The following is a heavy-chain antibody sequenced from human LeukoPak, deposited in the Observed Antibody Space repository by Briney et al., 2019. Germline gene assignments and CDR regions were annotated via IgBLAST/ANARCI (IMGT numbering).Heavy chain of an antibody. V-gene: IGHV1-69*05. CDR2: IIPIFGTA. CDR1: GGTFSSYA. CDR3: ARSGGEYQLLSFLFDY. Sequence: SVKDSCKASGGTFSSYAISWVRQAPGQGLEWMGGIIPIFGTANYAQKFQGRVTITTDESTSTAYMELSSLRSEDTAVYYCARSGGEYQLLSFLFDYWGQGTLVTVSS. J-gene: IGHJ4*02. D-gene: IGHD2-2*01.